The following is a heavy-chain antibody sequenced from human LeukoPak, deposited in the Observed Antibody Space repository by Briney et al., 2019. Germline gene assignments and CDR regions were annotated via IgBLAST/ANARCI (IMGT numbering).Heavy chain of an antibody. CDR2: IYYSGST. D-gene: IGHD5-18*01. CDR1: GGSISSYY. CDR3: ARGDGTSMDNAFDI. Sequence: KPSETLSLTCTVSGGSISSYYWSWIRQPPGKGLEWVGYIYYSGSTNYNPSLKSRVTISEDPSKNQFSLKLSSVTAADTAVYYCARGDGTSMDNAFDIWGRGTMVTVSS. V-gene: IGHV4-59*12. J-gene: IGHJ3*02.